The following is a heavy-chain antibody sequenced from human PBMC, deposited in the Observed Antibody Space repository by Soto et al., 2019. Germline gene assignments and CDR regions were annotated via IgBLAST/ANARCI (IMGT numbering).Heavy chain of an antibody. D-gene: IGHD2-8*02. CDR2: INHSGST. Sequence: QVQLQQWGAGLLKPSETLSLTCAVYAGSFSGYYWTWIRQPAGTGLEWIGEINHSGSTNYNPSLKSRVTISVDTSKNQFSLKLTSVTAADTAVYYCARDKITGLFDYWGQGTLVTVSS. CDR3: ARDKITGLFDY. CDR1: AGSFSGYY. J-gene: IGHJ4*02. V-gene: IGHV4-34*01.